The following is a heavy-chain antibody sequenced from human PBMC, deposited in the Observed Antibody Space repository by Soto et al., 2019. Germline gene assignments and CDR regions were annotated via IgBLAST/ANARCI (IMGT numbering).Heavy chain of an antibody. V-gene: IGHV3-23*01. CDR1: GLTFSSYA. CDR3: AKDVGYSYGYDYFDY. D-gene: IGHD5-18*01. CDR2: ISGSGVST. Sequence: EVQLLESGGGLVQPGGSLRLSCAASGLTFSSYAMSWVRQAPGKGLEWGSAISGSGVSTYYADSVKGRLTISRNNSKNTLYLQMNSLRAEDTAVYYCAKDVGYSYGYDYFDYWGQGTLVTASS. J-gene: IGHJ4*02.